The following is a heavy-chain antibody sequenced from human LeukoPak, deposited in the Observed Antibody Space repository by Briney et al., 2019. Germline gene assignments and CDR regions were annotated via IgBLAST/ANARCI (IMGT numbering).Heavy chain of an antibody. Sequence: ASVKISCKASGGTFSSYAISWVRQAPGQGLEWMGRIIPILGIANYAQKFQGRVTITADKSTSTAYMELSSLRSEDTAVYYCATHDYDILTGYLFDYWGQGTLVTVSS. CDR2: IIPILGIA. CDR3: ATHDYDILTGYLFDY. CDR1: GGTFSSYA. V-gene: IGHV1-69*04. J-gene: IGHJ4*02. D-gene: IGHD3-9*01.